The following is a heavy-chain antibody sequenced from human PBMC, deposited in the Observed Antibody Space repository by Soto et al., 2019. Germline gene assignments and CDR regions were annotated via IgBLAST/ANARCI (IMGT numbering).Heavy chain of an antibody. J-gene: IGHJ4*02. CDR2: IYYTYTGST. D-gene: IGHD3-22*01. V-gene: IGHV4-59*08. Sequence: SETLSLTCTVFGDSMSTYSWSWIRQPPGKGLEWIGYIYYTYTGSTNYNPSLKSRVTISIDTSTNQFSLKLSSVTAADTAMYYCARLYYDSSNYYYFDYWGQGALVTVS. CDR3: ARLYYDSSNYYYFDY. CDR1: GDSMSTYS.